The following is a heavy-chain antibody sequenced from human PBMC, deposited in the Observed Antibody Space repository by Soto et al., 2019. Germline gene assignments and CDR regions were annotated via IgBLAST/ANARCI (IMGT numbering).Heavy chain of an antibody. CDR2: ISAYNGNT. D-gene: IGHD2-2*01. V-gene: IGHV1-18*01. CDR1: GYTFTSYG. Sequence: ASVKVSCKASGYTFTSYGISWVRQAPGQGLEWMGWISAYNGNTNYAQKLQGRVTMTTDTSTSTAYMELRSLRSDDTAVYYCAMGPYCISTSCYRKYFDPWGQGTVVTVSS. CDR3: AMGPYCISTSCYRKYFDP. J-gene: IGHJ4*02.